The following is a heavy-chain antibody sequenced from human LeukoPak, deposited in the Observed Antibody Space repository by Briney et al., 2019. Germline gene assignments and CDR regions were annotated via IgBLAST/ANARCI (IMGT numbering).Heavy chain of an antibody. CDR1: GFTFSSYE. J-gene: IGHJ3*02. CDR2: ISSSGSTI. V-gene: IGHV3-48*03. Sequence: PGGSLRLSCAASGFTFSSYEVNWVRQAPGKGLEWVSYISSSGSTIYYADSVKGRFTISRDNAKNSLYLQMNSLRAEDTAVYYCARDCGGGSCYGPYDAFDIWGQGTMVTVSS. CDR3: ARDCGGGSCYGPYDAFDI. D-gene: IGHD2-15*01.